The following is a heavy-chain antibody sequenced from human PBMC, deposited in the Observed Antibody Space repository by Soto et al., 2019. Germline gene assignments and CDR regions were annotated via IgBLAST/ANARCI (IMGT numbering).Heavy chain of an antibody. CDR2: IYSGGST. J-gene: IGHJ5*02. Sequence: EVQLVESGGGLVQPGGSLRLSCAASGFTVSSNYMSWVRQAPGKGLEWVSVIYSGGSTYYADSVKGRFTISRHNSKNTLYLQMNSLRAEDTAVYYCARTWTAGTAWFDPWGQGTLVTVSS. CDR3: ARTWTAGTAWFDP. CDR1: GFTVSSNY. D-gene: IGHD6-13*01. V-gene: IGHV3-53*04.